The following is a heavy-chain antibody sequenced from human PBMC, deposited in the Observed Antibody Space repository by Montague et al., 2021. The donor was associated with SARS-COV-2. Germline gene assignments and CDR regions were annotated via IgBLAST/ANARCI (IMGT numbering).Heavy chain of an antibody. V-gene: IGHV3-30*04. D-gene: IGHD3-16*01. Sequence: SRRLSLSASGFTFSSYAMHWVRQAPGKGLEWVAVISYDGSNKYYVDSVKGRFTISRDNSKNTLYLQVNSLRAEDTAVYYCARDKRRITTAFGYYGMDVWGQGTTVTVSS. CDR1: GFTFSSYA. CDR2: ISYDGSNK. CDR3: ARDKRRITTAFGYYGMDV. J-gene: IGHJ6*02.